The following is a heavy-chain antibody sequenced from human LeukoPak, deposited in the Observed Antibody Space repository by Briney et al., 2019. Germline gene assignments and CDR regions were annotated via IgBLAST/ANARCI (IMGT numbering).Heavy chain of an antibody. J-gene: IGHJ4*02. Sequence: SETLSLTCAVSGASISSGGYSWSWNPQPPGKGLEWIGYIYYSGGTYYNPSLKSRVSISIDTSKNQFFLRVTSVTAADTAVYYCARYYGSGSKTVRAIDYWGQGTLVIVSS. V-gene: IGHV4-30-4*07. D-gene: IGHD3-10*01. CDR2: IYYSGGT. CDR1: GASISSGGYS. CDR3: ARYYGSGSKTVRAIDY.